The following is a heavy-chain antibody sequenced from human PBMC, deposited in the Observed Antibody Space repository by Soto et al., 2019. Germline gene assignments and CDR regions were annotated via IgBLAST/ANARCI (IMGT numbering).Heavy chain of an antibody. J-gene: IGHJ6*02. CDR3: ASAQEGIEARPTRGYYYYYGMDV. CDR1: GFTFSSYS. Sequence: GGSLRLSCAASGFTFSSYSMNWVRQAPGKGLEWVSSISSSSSYIYYADSVKGRFTISRDNAKNSLYLQMNSLRAEDTAVYYCASAQEGIEARPTRGYYYYYGMDVWGQGTTVTVSS. D-gene: IGHD6-6*01. CDR2: ISSSSSYI. V-gene: IGHV3-21*01.